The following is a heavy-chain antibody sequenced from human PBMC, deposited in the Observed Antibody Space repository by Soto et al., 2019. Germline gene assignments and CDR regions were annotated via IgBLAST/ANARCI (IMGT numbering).Heavy chain of an antibody. D-gene: IGHD4-17*01. J-gene: IGHJ4*02. CDR3: AKDQGDYGGNSYYFDY. Sequence: EVQLLESGGALVQPGESLRLSCAASGFTFSNYAMTWVRQDPGKGLEWVSAISCSGGSAYYADSVKGRFTISRDDSKNTLYLQMNSLRVEDTAVYFCAKDQGDYGGNSYYFDYWGQGTLVTVSS. V-gene: IGHV3-23*01. CDR1: GFTFSNYA. CDR2: ISCSGGSA.